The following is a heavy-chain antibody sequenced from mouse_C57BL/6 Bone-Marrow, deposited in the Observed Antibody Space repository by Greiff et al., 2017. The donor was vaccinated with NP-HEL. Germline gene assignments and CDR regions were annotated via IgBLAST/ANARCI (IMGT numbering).Heavy chain of an antibody. CDR2: INPSTGGT. V-gene: IGHV1-42*01. J-gene: IGHJ1*03. Sequence: EVMLVESGPELVKPGASVKISCKASGYSFTGYYMNWVKQSPEKSLEWIGEINPSTGGTTYNQKFKPKATLTVDKSSSTAYMQLKSLTSEDSAVYYCAMEYYGSSYLYWYFDVWGTGTTVTVSS. D-gene: IGHD1-1*01. CDR1: GYSFTGYY. CDR3: AMEYYGSSYLYWYFDV.